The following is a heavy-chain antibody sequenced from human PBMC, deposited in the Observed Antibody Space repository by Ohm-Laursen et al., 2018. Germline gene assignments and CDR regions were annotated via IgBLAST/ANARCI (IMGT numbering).Heavy chain of an antibody. CDR3: ARGLRLVRGVNDY. V-gene: IGHV1-8*01. Sequence: ASVKVSCKASGYTFTSYDINWVRQATGQGLEWMGWMNPNSGNTGYAQKFQGRVTMTRNTSISTAYMELSSLRSEGTAVYYCARGLRLVRGVNDYWGQGTLVTVSS. D-gene: IGHD3-10*01. CDR1: GYTFTSYD. J-gene: IGHJ4*02. CDR2: MNPNSGNT.